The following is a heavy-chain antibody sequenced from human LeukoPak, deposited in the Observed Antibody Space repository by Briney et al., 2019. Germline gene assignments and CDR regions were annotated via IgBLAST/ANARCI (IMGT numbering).Heavy chain of an antibody. CDR3: ARHGSSYSFGC. D-gene: IGHD6-13*01. V-gene: IGHV4-59*08. J-gene: IGHJ4*02. CDR1: GGSISGYY. CDR2: ITYSGST. Sequence: PSETLSLTCTVSGGSISGYYWSWIRQPPGKGLEWIDYITYSGSTNYNPSLKSRVTMSVDTSKNQFSLRLSSVTAADTAVYYCARHGSSYSFGCWGQGTLVTVSS.